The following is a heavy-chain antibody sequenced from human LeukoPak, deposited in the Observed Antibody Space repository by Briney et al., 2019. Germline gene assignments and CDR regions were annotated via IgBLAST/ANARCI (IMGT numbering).Heavy chain of an antibody. V-gene: IGHV4-30-4*08. CDR1: GGSIRSGDYY. CDR2: IYFNGDT. Sequence: SQTLSLTCIVSGGSIRSGDYYWSWIRQPPERGLEWIGYIYFNGDTYYNASLKSRLSISVDTSKNQFSLKLTSVTAADTAVYYCARAGVLPAAINRAFDIWGQGSVVTVSS. D-gene: IGHD2-2*02. CDR3: ARAGVLPAAINRAFDI. J-gene: IGHJ3*02.